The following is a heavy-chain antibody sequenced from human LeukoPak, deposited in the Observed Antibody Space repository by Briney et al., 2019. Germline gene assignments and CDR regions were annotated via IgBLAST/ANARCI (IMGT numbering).Heavy chain of an antibody. J-gene: IGHJ6*02. CDR1: GGTFSSYA. CDR3: ARDLGAARPNYYYGMDV. CDR2: IIPILGIA. Sequence: SVKVSCKASGGTFSSYAISWVRQAPGQGLEWMGRIIPILGIANYAQKFQGRVTITADKSTSTAYIELSSLRSEDTAVYYCARDLGAARPNYYYGMDVWGQGTTVTVSS. D-gene: IGHD6-6*01. V-gene: IGHV1-69*04.